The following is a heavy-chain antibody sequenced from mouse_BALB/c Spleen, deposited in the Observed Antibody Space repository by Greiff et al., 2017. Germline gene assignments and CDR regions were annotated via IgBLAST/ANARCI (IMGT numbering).Heavy chain of an antibody. V-gene: IGHV1-54*03. Sequence: QVHVKQSGAELVRPGTSVKVSCKASGYAFTNYLIEWVKQRPGQGLEWIGVINPGSGGTNYNEKFKGKATLTADKSSSTAYMQLSSLTSDDSAVYFCARDGNYYFDYWGQGTTLTVSS. CDR3: ARDGNYYFDY. J-gene: IGHJ2*01. CDR2: INPGSGGT. D-gene: IGHD2-1*01. CDR1: GYAFTNYL.